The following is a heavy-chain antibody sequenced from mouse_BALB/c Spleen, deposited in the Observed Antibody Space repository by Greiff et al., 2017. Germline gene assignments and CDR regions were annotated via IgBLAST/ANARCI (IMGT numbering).Heavy chain of an antibody. J-gene: IGHJ4*01. CDR2: IYPGNVNT. D-gene: IGHD1-1*01. CDR3: ARRYKEAMDY. Sequence: QVQLKQSGPELVKPGASVRISCKASGYTFTSYYIHWVKQRPGQGLEWIGWIYPGNVNTKYNEKFKGKATLTADKSSSTAYMQLSSLTSEDSAVYFCARRYKEAMDYWGQGTSVTVSS. CDR1: GYTFTSYY. V-gene: IGHV1S56*01.